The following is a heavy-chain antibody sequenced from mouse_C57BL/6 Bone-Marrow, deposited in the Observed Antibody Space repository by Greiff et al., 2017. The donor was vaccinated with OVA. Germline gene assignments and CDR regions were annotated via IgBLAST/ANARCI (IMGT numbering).Heavy chain of an antibody. CDR2: IRNKANGYTT. D-gene: IGHD2-10*02. Sequence: EVQLVESGGGLVQPGGSLSLSCEASGFTFTGYYMSWVRQPPGKALEWLGFIRNKANGYTTEYSASVKGRFTISRDNSQSILDLQMNDVRAEDSATYYCARGRGMSYWYFDVWGTGTTVTVSS. CDR3: ARGRGMSYWYFDV. CDR1: GFTFTGYY. V-gene: IGHV7-3*01. J-gene: IGHJ1*03.